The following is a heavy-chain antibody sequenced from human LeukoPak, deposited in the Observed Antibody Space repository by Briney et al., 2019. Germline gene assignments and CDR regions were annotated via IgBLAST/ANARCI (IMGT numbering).Heavy chain of an antibody. CDR1: GFTFSVSW. J-gene: IGHJ6*02. CDR2: IKEDGSEK. V-gene: IGHV3-7*01. Sequence: GGSLRLSCAASGFTFSVSWMSWVRQAPGQGLEGVAAIKEDGSEKDYVDAVKGRFTISRDNAKNSLYLQMNSLRAEDTAVYYCATYTNWVAGDVWGQGTTVSVSS. CDR3: ATYTNWVAGDV. D-gene: IGHD1-1*01.